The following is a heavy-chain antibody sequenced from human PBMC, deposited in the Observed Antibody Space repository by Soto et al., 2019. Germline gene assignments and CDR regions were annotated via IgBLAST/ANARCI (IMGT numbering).Heavy chain of an antibody. V-gene: IGHV3-7*01. CDR3: ARETMGCSSTSCYQLGYYYYYYYMDV. D-gene: IGHD2-2*01. J-gene: IGHJ6*03. Sequence: GGSLRLSCAASGFTFSSYWMSWVRQAPGKGLEWVANIKQDGSEKYYVDSVKGRFTISRDNAKNSLYLQMNSLRAEDTAVYYCARETMGCSSTSCYQLGYYYYYYYMDVWGKGTTVTVSS. CDR1: GFTFSSYW. CDR2: IKQDGSEK.